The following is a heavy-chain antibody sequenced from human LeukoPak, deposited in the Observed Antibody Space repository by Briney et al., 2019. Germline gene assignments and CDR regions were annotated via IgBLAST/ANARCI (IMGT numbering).Heavy chain of an antibody. D-gene: IGHD1-26*01. J-gene: IGHJ4*02. CDR3: ARASHSVVGATPYDY. CDR1: GFAFDDYG. CDR2: INWNGGST. Sequence: PGGSLRLSCAASGFAFDDYGMSWVRQAPGKGLEWVSGINWNGGSTGYADSVKGRFSISRDNAKTSLYLQMNSLRAEDTALYYCARASHSVVGATPYDYWGQGTLVTVSS. V-gene: IGHV3-20*04.